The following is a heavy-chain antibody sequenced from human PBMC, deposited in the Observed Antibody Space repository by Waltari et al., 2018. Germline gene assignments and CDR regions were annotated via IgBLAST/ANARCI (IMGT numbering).Heavy chain of an antibody. CDR3: AKDPPTHWSLDS. Sequence: QVQLVESGGGVVQPGGSLRLSCAASGFTFTNYGMHWVRQAPGKGREWVALMSFDGNNEYYADTVKGRFTISRDTSKNTLYLQMNSLRPEDTAMYYCAKDPPTHWSLDSWGQGTLVTVSS. CDR1: GFTFTNYG. D-gene: IGHD1-1*01. V-gene: IGHV3-30*18. J-gene: IGHJ4*02. CDR2: MSFDGNNE.